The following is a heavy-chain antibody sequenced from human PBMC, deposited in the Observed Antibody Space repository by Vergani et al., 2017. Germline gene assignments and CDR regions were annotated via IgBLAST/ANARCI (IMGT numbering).Heavy chain of an antibody. Sequence: VQLLQSGGGVIQPGGSVRLSCAASGFTFSACPMTWVRQAPGKGLEWIGRIYTSGATNYNPSLRSRAIMSVDASKKQFSLKLTSVTAADTAVYYCARDGGEYDKDALDVWGQGTKVTVTS. D-gene: IGHD2-21*01. CDR2: IYTSGAT. CDR1: GFTFSACP. J-gene: IGHJ3*01. CDR3: ARDGGEYDKDALDV. V-gene: IGHV4-59*10.